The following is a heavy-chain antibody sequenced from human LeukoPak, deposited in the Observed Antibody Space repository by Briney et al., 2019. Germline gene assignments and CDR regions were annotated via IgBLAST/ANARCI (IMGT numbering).Heavy chain of an antibody. CDR1: GGSISSSNW. D-gene: IGHD2-2*01. Sequence: SETLSLTCAVSGGSISSSNWWSWVRPPPGKGVEWMGEIYHSGSTNYNPSLKSRVTISVDKSKNQFSLKLSSVTAADTAVYYCARFRGSCGFDYWGQGTLVTVSS. J-gene: IGHJ4*02. V-gene: IGHV4-4*02. CDR3: ARFRGSCGFDY. CDR2: IYHSGST.